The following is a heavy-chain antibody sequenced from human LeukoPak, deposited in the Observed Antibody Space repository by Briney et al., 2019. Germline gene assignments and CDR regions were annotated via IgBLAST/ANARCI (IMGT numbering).Heavy chain of an antibody. CDR1: GGSISTYY. J-gene: IGHJ4*02. CDR2: IYYSGSI. Sequence: SETLSLTCPVSGGSISTYYWSWIRQPPGKGLEWIGYIYYSGSINYNPSLKSRVTISVDTSKNQFSLKLSSVTAADTAVYYCARSRGYSYGTTFLDYWGQGTLVTVSS. CDR3: ARSRGYSYGTTFLDY. V-gene: IGHV4-59*08. D-gene: IGHD5-18*01.